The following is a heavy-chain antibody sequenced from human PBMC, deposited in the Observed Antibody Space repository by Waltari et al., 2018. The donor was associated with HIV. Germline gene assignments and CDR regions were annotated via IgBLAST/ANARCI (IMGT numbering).Heavy chain of an antibody. CDR1: GGSISSSSYY. D-gene: IGHD6-6*01. V-gene: IGHV4-39*01. J-gene: IGHJ3*02. CDR2: IYYSGST. Sequence: QLQLQESGPGLVKPSETLSLTCTVSGGSISSSSYYWGWIRQPPGKGLEWIGSIYYSGSTYYNPSLKSRVTISVDTSKNQFSLKLSSVTAADTAVYYCARGQLGDAFDIWGQGTMVTVSS. CDR3: ARGQLGDAFDI.